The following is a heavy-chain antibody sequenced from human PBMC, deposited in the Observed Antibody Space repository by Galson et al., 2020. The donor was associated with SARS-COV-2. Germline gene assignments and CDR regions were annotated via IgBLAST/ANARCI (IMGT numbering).Heavy chain of an antibody. V-gene: IGHV3-23*01. Sequence: GGSLRLSCAASGFTFSSYAMSWVRQAPGKGLEWVSAISGSGGSTYYADSVKGRFTISRDNSKNTPYLQMNSLRAEDTAVYYCAKDPGHTINGMDIWGQGTTVTVSS. CDR1: GFTFSSYA. D-gene: IGHD3-10*01. J-gene: IGHJ6*02. CDR2: ISGSGGST. CDR3: AKDPGHTINGMDI.